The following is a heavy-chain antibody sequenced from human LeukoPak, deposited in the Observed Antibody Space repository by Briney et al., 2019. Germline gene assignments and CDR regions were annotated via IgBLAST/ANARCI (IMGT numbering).Heavy chain of an antibody. CDR2: ISSSSSYI. D-gene: IGHD3-3*01. CDR1: GFTFSSYS. J-gene: IGHJ4*02. V-gene: IGHV3-21*01. Sequence: GGSLRLSCAASGFTFSSYSMNWVRQAPGKGLEWVSSISSSSSYIYYADSVKGRFTISRDNAKSSLYLQMNSLRAEDTAVYYCARAVGEWLSFDYWGQGTLVTVSS. CDR3: ARAVGEWLSFDY.